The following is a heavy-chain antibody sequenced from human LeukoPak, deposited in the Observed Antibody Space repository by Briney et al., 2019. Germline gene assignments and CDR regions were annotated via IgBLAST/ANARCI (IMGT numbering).Heavy chain of an antibody. J-gene: IGHJ4*02. CDR3: AKDSWVITFGGVIVNYFDY. V-gene: IGHV3-23*01. CDR1: GFTFSNYA. D-gene: IGHD3-16*02. CDR2: MSYSGDST. Sequence: PGGSLRLSCAASGFTFSNYAMAWVRQAPGKGLEWVSAMSYSGDSTYYADSVKGRFTISRDNSKNTLYLQMNSLRAEDTAVYYCAKDSWVITFGGVIVNYFDYWGQGTLVTVSS.